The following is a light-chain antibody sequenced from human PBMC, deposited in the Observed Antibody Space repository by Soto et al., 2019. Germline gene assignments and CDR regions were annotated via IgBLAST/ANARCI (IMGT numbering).Light chain of an antibody. V-gene: IGLV2-14*01. J-gene: IGLJ1*01. Sequence: QSVLAQPASLSCSPGQAITISCTGTSSDVGGYNSVSWYQQHPGKGPKRIIYEVNNRPSGVSNRFSGSKSGNTASLTISGFQAEDEAEYYCNSYTSSTTYVFGTGTKVTVL. CDR2: EVN. CDR1: SSDVGGYNS. CDR3: NSYTSSTTYV.